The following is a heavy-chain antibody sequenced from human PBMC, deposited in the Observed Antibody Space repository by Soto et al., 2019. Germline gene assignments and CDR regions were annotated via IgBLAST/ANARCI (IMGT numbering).Heavy chain of an antibody. CDR1: GFIFSNYA. J-gene: IGHJ6*03. CDR2: IGSTI. CDR3: ARVRYCSSISCPTEYYYYMDV. D-gene: IGHD2-2*01. V-gene: IGHV3-48*01. Sequence: GGSLRLSCVVSGFIFSNYAMNWVRQAPGKGLEWVSYIGSTIYYADSVKGRFTISRDNAKNSLYLHMNSLRAEDTAVYYCARVRYCSSISCPTEYYYYMDVWGKGTTVTVSS.